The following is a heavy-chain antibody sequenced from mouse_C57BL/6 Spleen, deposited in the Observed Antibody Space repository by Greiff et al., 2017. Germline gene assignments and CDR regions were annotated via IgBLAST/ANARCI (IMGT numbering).Heavy chain of an antibody. Sequence: EVKLMESGPELVKPGASVKISCKASGYSFTGYYMNWVKQSPEKSLEWIGEINPSTGGTTYNQKFKAKATLTVDNSSSTAYLQLKSLHSEDSALYYSARVELRLRRVYFDYWGQGTTLTVSS. J-gene: IGHJ2*01. CDR3: ARVELRLRRVYFDY. V-gene: IGHV1-42*01. D-gene: IGHD3-2*02. CDR2: INPSTGGT. CDR1: GYSFTGYY.